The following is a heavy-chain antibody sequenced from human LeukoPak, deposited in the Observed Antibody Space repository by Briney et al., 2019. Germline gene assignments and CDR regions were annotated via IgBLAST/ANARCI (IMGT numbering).Heavy chain of an antibody. CDR2: IRYDGSNK. CDR1: GFTFCSYG. D-gene: IGHD3-3*01. CDR3: AKDGDYDFWKGSLNWFDP. V-gene: IGHV3-30*02. Sequence: GGSLRLSCAASGFTFCSYGMHWVRQAPGKGLEWVAFIRYDGSNKYYADSVKGRFTISRDNSKNTLYLQMNSLRAEDTAVYYCAKDGDYDFWKGSLNWFDPWGQGTLVTVSS. J-gene: IGHJ5*02.